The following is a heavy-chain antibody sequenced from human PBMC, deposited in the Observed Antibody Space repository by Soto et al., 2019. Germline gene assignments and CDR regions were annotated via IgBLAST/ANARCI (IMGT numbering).Heavy chain of an antibody. CDR1: GCSISSSNW. J-gene: IGHJ4*02. CDR3: ARGRIVGATTEVVDY. Sequence: SETLSLTCAVSGCSISSSNWWSWVRQPPGKGLEWIGEIYHSGSTNYNPSLKSRVTISVDKSKNQFSLKLSSVTAADAALSYCARGRIVGATTEVVDYWGQGTLVTVS. D-gene: IGHD1-26*01. CDR2: IYHSGST. V-gene: IGHV4-4*02.